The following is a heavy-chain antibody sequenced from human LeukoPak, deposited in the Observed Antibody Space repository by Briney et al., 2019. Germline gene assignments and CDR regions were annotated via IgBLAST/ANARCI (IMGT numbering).Heavy chain of an antibody. CDR3: AREGYYGSGSLLRGMDV. D-gene: IGHD3-10*01. J-gene: IGHJ6*02. CDR1: GGSISSSSYY. V-gene: IGHV4-39*07. CDR2: IYYSGST. Sequence: SETLSLTCTVSGGSISSSSYYWGWIRQPPGKGLEWIGSIYYSGSTYYNPSLKSRVTISVDTSKNQFSLKLSSVTAADTAVYYCAREGYYGSGSLLRGMDVWGQGTTVTVSS.